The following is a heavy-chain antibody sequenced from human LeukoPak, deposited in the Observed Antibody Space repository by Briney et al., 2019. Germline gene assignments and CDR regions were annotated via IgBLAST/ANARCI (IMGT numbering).Heavy chain of an antibody. D-gene: IGHD6-19*01. V-gene: IGHV3-23*01. CDR2: IDASGGST. CDR3: AKGSGSGWYGWFAP. J-gene: IGHJ5*02. Sequence: GGSLRLSCAASGFTFGSYAMTWVRQAPGKGLEWVSSIDASGGSTYYADSVKGRFAISRDNSKNTFYLQMNTLRADDTAVYYCAKGSGSGWYGWFAPWGQGTLVTVSS. CDR1: GFTFGSYA.